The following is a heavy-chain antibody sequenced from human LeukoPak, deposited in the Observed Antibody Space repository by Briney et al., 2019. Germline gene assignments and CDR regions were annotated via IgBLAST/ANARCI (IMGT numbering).Heavy chain of an antibody. J-gene: IGHJ4*02. CDR1: GFTFSSYS. CDR3: AKAVAAVFDY. Sequence: GGSLRLSCAASGFTFSSYSMNWVRQAPGKGLEWVSSISSSSSYIYYADSVKGRFTISRDNAKNSLYLQMNSLRAEESALYYCAKAVAAVFDYWGQGTLVTVSS. V-gene: IGHV3-21*04. D-gene: IGHD6-13*01. CDR2: ISSSSSYI.